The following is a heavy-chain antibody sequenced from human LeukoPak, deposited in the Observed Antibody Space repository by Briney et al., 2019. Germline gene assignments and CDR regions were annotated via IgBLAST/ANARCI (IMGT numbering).Heavy chain of an antibody. CDR3: AREDRMATAADYYYYYYTDV. J-gene: IGHJ6*03. D-gene: IGHD5-12*01. Sequence: SETLSLTCAVSGGSISSSNWWSWVRQPPGKGLEWIGEIYHSGSTNYNPSLKSRVTISVDKSKNQFSLKLSSVTAADTAVYYCAREDRMATAADYYYYYYTDVWGKGTTVTVSS. CDR1: GGSISSSNW. V-gene: IGHV4-4*02. CDR2: IYHSGST.